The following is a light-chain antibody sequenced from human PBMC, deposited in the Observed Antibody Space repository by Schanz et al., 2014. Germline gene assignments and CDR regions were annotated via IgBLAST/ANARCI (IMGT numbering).Light chain of an antibody. Sequence: DIRVTQSPSSLSASVGDRVTITCRASQSISDYLNWYQQKPGKAPNLLIYAASILQSGVPSRFSGSGSGTDFTLTISSLHPEDFGTYYCQKYNSPPGTFGQGTKVEIK. J-gene: IGKJ1*01. V-gene: IGKV1-39*01. CDR1: QSISDY. CDR3: QKYNSPPGT. CDR2: AAS.